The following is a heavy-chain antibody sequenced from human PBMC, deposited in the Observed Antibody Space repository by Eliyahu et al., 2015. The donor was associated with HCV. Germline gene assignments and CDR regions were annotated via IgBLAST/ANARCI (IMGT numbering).Heavy chain of an antibody. V-gene: IGHV4-39*01. CDR2: LDYGANT. CDR3: ARMYSGLDY. Sequence: QVQLQESGPGLVKPSETLSLTCTVTGGSIDTSGQFWGWIRQPPGRGLEWIGCLDYGANTYHSPSLKSRITISGDTSRNEFSLRLRSVTAADTAVYYCARMYSGLDYWGQGMPVTVSS. CDR1: GGSIDTSGQF. D-gene: IGHD2-21*01. J-gene: IGHJ4*02.